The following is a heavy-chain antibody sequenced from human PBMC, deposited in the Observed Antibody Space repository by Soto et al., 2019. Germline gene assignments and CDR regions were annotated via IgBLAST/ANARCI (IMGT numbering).Heavy chain of an antibody. CDR2: IYYSGST. Sequence: SETLCVTWTVSGVSISRYYWSWIRQPPGKGLEWIGDIYYSGSTNYNPSLKSRVTISVDTSKNQFSLKLSSVTAADTFFFYDAAKTEIYTLSLPTTSDL. D-gene: IGHD3-16*01. J-gene: IGHJ2*01. CDR1: GVSISRYY. CDR3: AAKTEIYTLSLPTTSDL. V-gene: IGHV4-59*01.